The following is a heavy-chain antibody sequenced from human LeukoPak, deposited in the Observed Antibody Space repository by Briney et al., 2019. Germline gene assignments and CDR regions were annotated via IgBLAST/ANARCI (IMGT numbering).Heavy chain of an antibody. Sequence: SQTLSLTCTVSGGSISSGEYYWSWIRQPPGKGLEWIGYIYYSGSTYYNPSLKSRVTISVDTSKNQFSLKLSSVTAADTAVYYCAREGYWNSNNWFDPWGQGTLVTASS. J-gene: IGHJ5*02. V-gene: IGHV4-30-4*08. CDR1: GGSISSGEYY. CDR2: IYYSGST. D-gene: IGHD1-7*01. CDR3: AREGYWNSNNWFDP.